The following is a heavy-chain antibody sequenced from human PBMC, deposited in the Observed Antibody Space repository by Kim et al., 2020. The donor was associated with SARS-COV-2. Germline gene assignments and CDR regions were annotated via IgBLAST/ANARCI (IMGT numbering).Heavy chain of an antibody. CDR2: IYPGDSDT. J-gene: IGHJ6*04. D-gene: IGHD6-19*01. V-gene: IGHV5-51*01. CDR3: ASLSQWLAQDYHGMEG. CDR1: GYSFTSYW. Sequence: GESLKISCKGSGYSFTSYWIGWVRQMPGKCLEWMGIIYPGDSDTRYSPSFQGQVTISADKSISTAYLQWSSLKPSDTAMYYCASLSQWLAQDYHGMEGWGKGTSVTIS.